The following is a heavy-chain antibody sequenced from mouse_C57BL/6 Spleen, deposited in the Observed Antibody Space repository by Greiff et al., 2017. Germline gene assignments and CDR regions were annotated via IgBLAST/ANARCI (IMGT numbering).Heavy chain of an antibody. V-gene: IGHV3-6*01. CDR2: ISYDGSN. Sequence: EVKLLESGPGLVKPSQSLSLTCSVTGYSITSGYYWNWIRQFPGNKLEWMGYISYDGSNNYNPSLKNRISITRDTSKNQFFLKLNSVTTEDTATYYCARGDGSLFDYWGQGTTLTVSS. CDR1: GYSITSGYY. CDR3: ARGDGSLFDY. D-gene: IGHD2-3*01. J-gene: IGHJ2*01.